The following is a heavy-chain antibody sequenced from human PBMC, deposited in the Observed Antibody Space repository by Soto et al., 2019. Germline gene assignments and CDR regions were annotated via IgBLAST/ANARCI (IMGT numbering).Heavy chain of an antibody. Sequence: ASVKVSCKASGYTFTSYAMHWVRQAPGQRLEWMGWINVGNGNTKYSQKFQGRVTITRDTSASTAYMELSSLRSEDTAVYYCAGGRKDPLGIWGQGTMVTVSS. CDR2: INVGNGNT. J-gene: IGHJ3*02. CDR3: AGGRKDPLGI. CDR1: GYTFTSYA. V-gene: IGHV1-3*01. D-gene: IGHD3-16*01.